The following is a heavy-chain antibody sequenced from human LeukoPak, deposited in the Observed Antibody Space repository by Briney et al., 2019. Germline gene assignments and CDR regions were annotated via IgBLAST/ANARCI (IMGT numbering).Heavy chain of an antibody. Sequence: SETLSLTCTVSGGSTSSTSYYWGWIRQSPGKGLEWIGSIYYGGNTYYNPSLRSRVTVSIDTSKNQFSLHLSSVTAADMAVYYCARQAGHYGDYYDYWGQGTLVTVPS. CDR2: IYYGGNT. D-gene: IGHD4/OR15-4a*01. V-gene: IGHV4-39*01. CDR3: ARQAGHYGDYYDY. CDR1: GGSTSSTSYY. J-gene: IGHJ4*02.